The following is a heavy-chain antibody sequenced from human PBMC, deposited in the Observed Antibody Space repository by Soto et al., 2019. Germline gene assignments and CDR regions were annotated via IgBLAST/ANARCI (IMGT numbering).Heavy chain of an antibody. D-gene: IGHD2-15*01. CDR3: AHSEGGTVVSTSFDY. Sequence: QITLKESGPPLVKPTQTLTLTCTFSGFSLSTSGVGVGWIRQPPGKALEWLALIYWDDDKRYSPSLKSRLTITKDTSKNQVVLTMTNMDPVDTATYYCAHSEGGTVVSTSFDYWGQGTLVTVSS. V-gene: IGHV2-5*02. CDR2: IYWDDDK. J-gene: IGHJ4*02. CDR1: GFSLSTSGVG.